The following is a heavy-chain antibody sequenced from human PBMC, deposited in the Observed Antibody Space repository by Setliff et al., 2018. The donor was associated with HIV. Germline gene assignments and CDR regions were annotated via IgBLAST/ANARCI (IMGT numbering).Heavy chain of an antibody. CDR2: IIPLFGTA. CDR3: ARAGSSWTDAFDI. CDR1: GGTFSGFG. D-gene: IGHD6-13*01. Sequence: ASVKVSCKASGGTFSGFGISWVRQAPGQGLEWMGGIIPLFGTANYAQNFQDRVTITADKITTTVYMELSSLRSEDTAVYYCARAGSSWTDAFDIWGQGTMVTVSS. V-gene: IGHV1-69*06. J-gene: IGHJ3*02.